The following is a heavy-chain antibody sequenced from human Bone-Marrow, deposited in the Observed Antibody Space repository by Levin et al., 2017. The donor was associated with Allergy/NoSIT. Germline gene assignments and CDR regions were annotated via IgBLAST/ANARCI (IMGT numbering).Heavy chain of an antibody. CDR1: GFSLSTSGVG. CDR2: IYWDDDK. V-gene: IGHV2-5*02. J-gene: IGHJ5*02. Sequence: SGPTLVKPTQTLTLTCTFSGFSLSTSGVGVGWIRQPPGKALEWLALIYWDDDKRYSPSLKSRLTITKDTSKNQVVLTMTNMDPVETATYYCEKRDTWQYQLLSVDNWFDPWGQGTLVTVSS. CDR3: EKRDTWQYQLLSVDNWFDP. D-gene: IGHD2-2*01.